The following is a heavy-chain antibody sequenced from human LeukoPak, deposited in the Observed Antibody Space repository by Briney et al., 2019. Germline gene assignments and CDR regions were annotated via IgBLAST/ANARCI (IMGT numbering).Heavy chain of an antibody. J-gene: IGHJ3*01. CDR3: VREAGVNYDYGDYVALGYGAFDF. Sequence: GASVKVSCKASGYTFTGYYMHWVRQAPGQGLEWMGWISPKIGGTNYAQMFQGRVTLTTDTSISTAYMELSRLTSDDTAVYYCVREAGVNYDYGDYVALGYGAFDFWGQGTMVTVSS. CDR1: GYTFTGYY. V-gene: IGHV1-2*02. CDR2: ISPKIGGT. D-gene: IGHD4-17*01.